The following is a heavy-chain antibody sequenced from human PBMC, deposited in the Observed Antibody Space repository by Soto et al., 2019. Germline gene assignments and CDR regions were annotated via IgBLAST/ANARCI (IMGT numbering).Heavy chain of an antibody. Sequence: QVQLVESGGGVVQPGRSLRLSCAASGFTFSSYGMHWVRQAPGKGLEWVAVIWYDGSNKYYADSVKGRCTISRDNSKNTLYLQMNSLRAEDTAVYYCARDNGILCYYYCYMDVWGKGNPVTGSS. V-gene: IGHV3-33*01. CDR2: IWYDGSNK. J-gene: IGHJ6*03. CDR3: ARDNGILCYYYCYMDV. CDR1: GFTFSSYG. D-gene: IGHD2-8*01.